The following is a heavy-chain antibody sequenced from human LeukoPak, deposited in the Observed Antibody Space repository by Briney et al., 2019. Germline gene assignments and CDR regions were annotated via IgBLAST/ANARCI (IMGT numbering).Heavy chain of an antibody. J-gene: IGHJ4*02. Sequence: PGGSLRLSCAASGFTFSSYAMSWVHQAPGKGLEWVSAISGSGGSTYYADSVKGRFTISRENSKNTLYLQMNSLRAEDTAVYYCAKALYVWGSYRNSYYFDYWGQGTLVTVSS. V-gene: IGHV3-23*01. CDR2: ISGSGGST. CDR3: AKALYVWGSYRNSYYFDY. CDR1: GFTFSSYA. D-gene: IGHD3-16*02.